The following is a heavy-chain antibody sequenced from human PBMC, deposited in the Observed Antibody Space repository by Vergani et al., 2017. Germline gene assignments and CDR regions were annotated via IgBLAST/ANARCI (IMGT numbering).Heavy chain of an antibody. Sequence: QVQLQESGPGLVKPSQTLSLTCTVSGGSISSGGYSWSWIRQHPGKGLAWIGYIYYSGSTYYNPSLKSRVTISVDTSKNQFSLKLSSVTAADTAVYYCAIDRGRGSYGGSFDYWGQGTLVTVSS. V-gene: IGHV4-31*03. CDR1: GGSISSGGYS. CDR3: AIDRGRGSYGGSFDY. CDR2: IYYSGST. J-gene: IGHJ4*02. D-gene: IGHD1-26*01.